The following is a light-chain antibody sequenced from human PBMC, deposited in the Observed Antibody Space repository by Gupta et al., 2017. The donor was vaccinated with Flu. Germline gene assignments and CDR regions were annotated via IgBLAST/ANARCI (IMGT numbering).Light chain of an antibody. CDR3: YSTDSSGNHKV. CDR2: EDS. Sequence: GKTARITCSGDALPKKYAFWYKQKAGQAPVLVIYEDSKRPSGIPERFSGSSSGTMATLTISGAQVEDEADYYCYSTDSSGNHKVFGGGTKLTVL. J-gene: IGLJ3*02. CDR1: ALPKKY. V-gene: IGLV3-10*01.